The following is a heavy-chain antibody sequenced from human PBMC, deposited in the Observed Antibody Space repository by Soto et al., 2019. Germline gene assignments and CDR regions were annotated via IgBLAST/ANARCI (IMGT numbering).Heavy chain of an antibody. V-gene: IGHV4-59*01. CDR1: GGSISSYY. CDR3: ARGRYCSGGSCYHRLVATIGDPFDY. D-gene: IGHD2-15*01. CDR2: IYYSGST. J-gene: IGHJ4*02. Sequence: QVQLQESDPGLVKPSETLSLTCTVSGGSISSYYWSWIRQPPGKGLEWIGYIYYSGSTNYNPSLKSRVTISVDTSKNQFSLKLSSVTAADTAVYYCARGRYCSGGSCYHRLVATIGDPFDYLGQGTLVTVSS.